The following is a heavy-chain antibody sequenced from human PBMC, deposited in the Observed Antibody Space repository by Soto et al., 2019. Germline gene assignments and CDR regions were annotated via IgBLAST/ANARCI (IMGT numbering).Heavy chain of an antibody. Sequence: GGSLRLSCAASGFTFSSYEMNWVRQAPGKGLEWVSYISSSGSTIYYADSVKGRFTISRDNAKNSLYLQMNSLRAEDTAVYYCARDRPDYDFWGGYYKGAFDIWGQGTMVTVSS. V-gene: IGHV3-48*03. CDR2: ISSSGSTI. CDR3: ARDRPDYDFWGGYYKGAFDI. D-gene: IGHD3-3*01. J-gene: IGHJ3*02. CDR1: GFTFSSYE.